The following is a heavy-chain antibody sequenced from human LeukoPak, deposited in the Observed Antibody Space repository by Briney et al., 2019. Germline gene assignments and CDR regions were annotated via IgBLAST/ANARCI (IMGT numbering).Heavy chain of an antibody. CDR2: IKQDGSEK. V-gene: IGHV3-7*05. D-gene: IGHD1-1*01. Sequence: PGGSLRLSCAVSGFTFSSYWMNWVRQAPGKGLEWAANIKQDGSEKYYVDSVKGRFTISRDNAKNSLYLQMNSLRAEDTAVYFCAKYGGTTGTAFDIWGQGTMVTVSS. CDR1: GFTFSSYW. CDR3: AKYGGTTGTAFDI. J-gene: IGHJ3*02.